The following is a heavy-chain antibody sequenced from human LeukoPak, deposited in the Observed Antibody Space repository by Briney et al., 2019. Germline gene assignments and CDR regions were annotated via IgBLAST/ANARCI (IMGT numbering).Heavy chain of an antibody. J-gene: IGHJ4*02. CDR2: IYYTGST. V-gene: IGHV4-59*08. CDR1: GGSISTFY. Sequence: SETLSLTCTVSGGSISTFYWSWIRRPPGKGLEWIGYIYYTGSTNYNPSLKSRVTMSLDTSKNQFSLKLSSVTAADTAVYYCARPDEYVWGSYLIWGQGTLVTVSS. D-gene: IGHD3-16*01. CDR3: ARPDEYVWGSYLI.